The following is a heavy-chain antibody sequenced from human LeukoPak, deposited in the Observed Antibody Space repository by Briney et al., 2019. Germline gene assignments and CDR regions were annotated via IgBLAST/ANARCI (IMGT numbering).Heavy chain of an antibody. CDR2: ISAYNGNT. CDR1: GYTFTSYG. Sequence: ASVKVSCKASGYTFTSYGISWVRQAPGQGLEWMGWISAYNGNTNYAQKLQGRVTVTTDTSTSTAYMELRSLRSDDTAVYYCAKILNPRITIFGAGFDYWGQGTLVTVSS. V-gene: IGHV1-18*01. CDR3: AKILNPRITIFGAGFDY. J-gene: IGHJ4*02. D-gene: IGHD3-3*01.